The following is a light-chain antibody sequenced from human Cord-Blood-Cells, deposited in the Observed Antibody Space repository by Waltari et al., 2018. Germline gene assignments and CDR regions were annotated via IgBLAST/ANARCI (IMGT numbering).Light chain of an antibody. V-gene: IGLV2-14*03. J-gene: IGLJ1*01. Sequence: QSALTQPASVSGSPGQSFTISCHGTSSDVGGYNYVSCYQQHPGKAPKLMIYDVSNRPSGVSNRFSGSKSGNTASLTISGLQAEDEADYYCSSYTSSSTGVFGTGTKVTVL. CDR2: DVS. CDR3: SSYTSSSTGV. CDR1: SSDVGGYNY.